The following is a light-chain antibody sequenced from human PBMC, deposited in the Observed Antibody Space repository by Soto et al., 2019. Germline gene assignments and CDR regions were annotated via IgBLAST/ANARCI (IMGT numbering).Light chain of an antibody. CDR1: SSDVDDFKY. CDR2: EVS. V-gene: IGLV2-14*01. CDR3: ASYTSDSTYV. J-gene: IGLJ1*01. Sequence: QSALAQPASVSGSPGQSITISCTATSSDVDDFKYVSWYRQHPGRAPKLLIYEVSHRPSGISNRFSGSKSGNTASLAISGLQADDESDYYCASYTSDSTYVFGTGTKV.